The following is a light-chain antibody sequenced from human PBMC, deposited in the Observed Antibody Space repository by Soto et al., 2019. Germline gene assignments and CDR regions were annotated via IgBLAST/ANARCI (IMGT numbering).Light chain of an antibody. J-gene: IGLJ1*01. V-gene: IGLV2-14*01. CDR2: EVG. Sequence: QSALTQPASVSGSPGQSITISCTGSSSDLGCHNHVSWYQQHPGKAPKLIIYEVGNRPSGVSNRFSGSKSGNTASLTISGFQAEDEADYYCNSYTSSSTHVFGTGTKLTVL. CDR1: SSDLGCHNH. CDR3: NSYTSSSTHV.